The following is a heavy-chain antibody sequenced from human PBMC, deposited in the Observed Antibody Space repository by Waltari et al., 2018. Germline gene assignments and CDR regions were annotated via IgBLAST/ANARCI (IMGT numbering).Heavy chain of an antibody. V-gene: IGHV3-53*01. CDR2: IYSGGNT. Sequence: EVQLVESGGGLFQPGGSLRLSCAASGFTVSPNYMSWGRQAPGKGLDCVSVIYSGGNTYSADSVKGRFTISRDNSKNTLYLQMNSLRAEDTAVYYCARGPGEFLPIDFWGQGTLVTVSS. J-gene: IGHJ4*02. CDR1: GFTVSPNY. CDR3: ARGPGEFLPIDF. D-gene: IGHD7-27*01.